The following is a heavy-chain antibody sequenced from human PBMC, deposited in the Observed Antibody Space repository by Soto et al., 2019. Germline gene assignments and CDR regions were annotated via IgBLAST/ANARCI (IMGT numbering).Heavy chain of an antibody. CDR1: GFTFSSYA. D-gene: IGHD6-19*01. CDR3: AKNLPVVQWLVVSIEDQIDH. J-gene: IGHJ4*02. CDR2: ISGSGGST. V-gene: IGHV3-23*01. Sequence: GGSLRLSCAASGFTFSSYAMSWVRQAPGKGLEWVSAISGSGGSTYYADSVKGRFTISRDNSKNTLYLQMNSLRAEDTAVYYCAKNLPVVQWLVVSIEDQIDHWGQGTLVTVSS.